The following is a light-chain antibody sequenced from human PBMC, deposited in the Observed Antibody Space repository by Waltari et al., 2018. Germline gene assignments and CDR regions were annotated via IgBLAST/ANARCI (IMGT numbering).Light chain of an antibody. Sequence: QSVLTQPPSASGTPGQRVTTSCSGSHSNIGRTYVCWYQHLPGTAPKLLIQRNDQRPSGVPDRFSGSKSDTSASLAISGLRSEDETDYYCAAWDNSLSGWVFGGGTRLTVL. J-gene: IGLJ3*02. CDR1: HSNIGRTY. CDR2: RND. V-gene: IGLV1-47*01. CDR3: AAWDNSLSGWV.